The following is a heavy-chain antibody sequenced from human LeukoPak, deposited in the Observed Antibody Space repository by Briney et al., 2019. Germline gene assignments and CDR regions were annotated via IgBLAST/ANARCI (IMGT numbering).Heavy chain of an antibody. CDR1: GFTFSSYN. J-gene: IGHJ4*02. CDR3: ARENLVVDTASAYFDY. V-gene: IGHV3-21*01. Sequence: GGSLRLSCAVSGFTFSSYNMNWVRQAPGKGLEWVSSIGSSSRSKYYADSVKGRFTISRDNAKNSLYLQMNSLRAEDTAVYYCARENLVVDTASAYFDYWGQGTLVTVSS. CDR2: IGSSSRSK. D-gene: IGHD5-18*01.